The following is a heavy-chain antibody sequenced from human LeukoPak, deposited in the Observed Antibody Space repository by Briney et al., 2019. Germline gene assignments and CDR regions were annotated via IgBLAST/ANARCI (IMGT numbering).Heavy chain of an antibody. D-gene: IGHD2-8*01. Sequence: GGSLRLSCAGSGFDFSRYWMAWVRQAPGKGLEWVASINQDVSRTHYVDSVEGRFTISRDNAKSSLFLQMTSLRVEDTAVYYCARLKDDVTKFDYWGQGTLVTVSS. J-gene: IGHJ4*02. V-gene: IGHV3-7*01. CDR2: INQDVSRT. CDR3: ARLKDDVTKFDY. CDR1: GFDFSRYW.